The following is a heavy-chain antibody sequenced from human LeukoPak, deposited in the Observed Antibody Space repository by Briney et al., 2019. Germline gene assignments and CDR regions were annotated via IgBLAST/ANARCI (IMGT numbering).Heavy chain of an antibody. D-gene: IGHD3-3*01. CDR2: ISGSGGGT. CDR3: AKQGFLEWLLTQYYFDY. V-gene: IGHV3-23*01. CDR1: GFTFSSYA. Sequence: GGSLRLSCAASGFTFSSYAMSWVRQAPGKGLEWVSAISGSGGGTYYADSVKGRFTISRDNSKNTLYLQMNSLRAEDTAVYYCAKQGFLEWLLTQYYFDYWGQGTLVTVSS. J-gene: IGHJ4*02.